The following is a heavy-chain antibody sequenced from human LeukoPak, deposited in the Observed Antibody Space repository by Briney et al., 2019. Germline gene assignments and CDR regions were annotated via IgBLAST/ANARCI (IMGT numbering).Heavy chain of an antibody. Sequence: SETLSLTCRVSGPSLTHYFWSWIRQPPGKGPEWIGYLHYRGNTNYNPSLKSRVTMSTDTSKNQFSLRLTSVIAADTAVYYCARVLRFQEGSPLFDPWGQGIRVTVSS. J-gene: IGHJ5*02. V-gene: IGHV4-59*01. CDR1: GPSLTHYF. D-gene: IGHD3-10*01. CDR2: LHYRGNT. CDR3: ARVLRFQEGSPLFDP.